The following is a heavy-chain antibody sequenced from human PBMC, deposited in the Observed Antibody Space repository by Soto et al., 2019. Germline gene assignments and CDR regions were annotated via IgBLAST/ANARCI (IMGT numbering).Heavy chain of an antibody. V-gene: IGHV1-2*04. D-gene: IGHD2-2*01. CDR2: INPNSGGT. Sequence: ASVKVSCKASGYTFTGYYMHWVRQAPGQGLEWMGWINPNSGGTNYAQKFQGWVTMTRDTSISTAYMVLSRPRSDDTAVYYCARGEYCSSTSCPVTFLEWLLLVYWGQGTLVTAPQ. CDR1: GYTFTGYY. CDR3: ARGEYCSSTSCPVTFLEWLLLVY. J-gene: IGHJ4*02.